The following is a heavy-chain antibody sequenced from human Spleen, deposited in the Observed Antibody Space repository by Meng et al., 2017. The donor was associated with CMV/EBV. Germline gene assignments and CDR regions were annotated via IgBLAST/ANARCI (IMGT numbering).Heavy chain of an antibody. V-gene: IGHV3-11*04. Sequence: GESLKISCAASGFTFSDYYMSWIRQAPGKGLEWVSYISSSGSTIYYADSVKGRFTISRDNAKNSLYLQMNSLRAEDTAVYYCARDRGTYGYVEYYYYYYSMDVWGQGTTVTVSS. CDR1: GFTFSDYY. CDR2: ISSSGSTI. CDR3: ARDRGTYGYVEYYYYYYSMDV. J-gene: IGHJ6*02. D-gene: IGHD5-18*01.